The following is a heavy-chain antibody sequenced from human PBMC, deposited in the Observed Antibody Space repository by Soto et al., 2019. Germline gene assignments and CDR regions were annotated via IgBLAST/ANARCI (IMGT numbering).Heavy chain of an antibody. V-gene: IGHV4-30-4*01. CDR3: AREVIPLTTDGYFDL. J-gene: IGHJ2*01. Sequence: QVQLQESGPGLVKPSETLSLTCTVSGGSISGGVYYWSWIRQPPGKGLEWIGYIYASGSTYYNTSLKSRVTISVDTSNNQFSLRLTSVTAADSAVYYCAREVIPLTTDGYFDLWGRGTLVTVSP. CDR2: IYASGST. D-gene: IGHD4-17*01. CDR1: GGSISGGVYY.